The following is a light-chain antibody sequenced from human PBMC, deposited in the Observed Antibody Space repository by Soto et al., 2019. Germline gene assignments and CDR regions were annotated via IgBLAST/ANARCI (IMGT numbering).Light chain of an antibody. CDR1: DSNIGSYS. J-gene: IGLJ1*01. Sequence: QSVLNQPHSVSGTPGQRLTVSCSGSDSNIGSYSVHWFQQLPGTAPKLLISTTYQRPSGVPERFSGSKSGTSASLAISGLQSEDEADYYCAAWDASLNGHVFGTGTKVTVL. CDR2: TTY. CDR3: AAWDASLNGHV. V-gene: IGLV1-44*01.